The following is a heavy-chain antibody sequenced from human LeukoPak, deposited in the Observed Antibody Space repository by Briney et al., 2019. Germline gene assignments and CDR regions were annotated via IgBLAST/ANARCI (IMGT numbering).Heavy chain of an antibody. J-gene: IGHJ3*02. Sequence: GGSLRLSCAASGFTFSNYWMHWVRQARGKGLVWVSRITGDGTGANYAGSVKGRFTISRDNAKNVLFMQMNSLRAEDTAVYYCARHIAGDAFDIWGQGTMVTVSS. CDR2: ITGDGTGA. D-gene: IGHD2-21*01. CDR1: GFTFSNYW. CDR3: ARHIAGDAFDI. V-gene: IGHV3-74*01.